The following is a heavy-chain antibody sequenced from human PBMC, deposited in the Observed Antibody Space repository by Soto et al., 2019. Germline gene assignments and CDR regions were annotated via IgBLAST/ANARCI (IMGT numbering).Heavy chain of an antibody. J-gene: IGHJ4*02. CDR2: INHSGST. CDR3: ARARFLIVGAIAFDF. Sequence: KASETLSLTCAVYGGSFSGYYWSWIRQPPGKGLEWIGEINHSGSTNYNPSLKSRVTISVDTSKNQFSLKLSSVTAADTAVFYCARARFLIVGAIAFDFWGQGTLVTVSS. CDR1: GGSFSGYY. V-gene: IGHV4-34*01. D-gene: IGHD1-26*01.